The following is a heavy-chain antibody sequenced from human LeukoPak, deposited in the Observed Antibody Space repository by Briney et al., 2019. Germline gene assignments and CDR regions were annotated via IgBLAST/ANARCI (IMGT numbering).Heavy chain of an antibody. CDR2: LCYGGST. V-gene: IGHV4-39*07. Sequence: GSLRLSCAASGFTFSSYWMHWVRQAPGKGLEWIGSLCYGGSTYYNPSLKSRVIISVDTSKKEASLRLLSATAADTAFYYCARDDRITGTTDYWGQGTLVTVSS. J-gene: IGHJ4*02. D-gene: IGHD1-20*01. CDR3: ARDDRITGTTDY. CDR1: GFTFSSYW.